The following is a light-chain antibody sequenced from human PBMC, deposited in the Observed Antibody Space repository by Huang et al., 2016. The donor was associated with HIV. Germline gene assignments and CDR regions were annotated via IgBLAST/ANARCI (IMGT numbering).Light chain of an antibody. J-gene: IGKJ4*01. CDR2: NAS. CDR3: LQDYSYPLT. V-gene: IGKV1-6*01. Sequence: AIQMTQSPSSLSASVGDRVTITCRASEGIKKDLGWYQQKQGKAPKLLIYNASKLQGGVPSRFSGGGSDTDFTLTISSLQPEDFATYYCLQDYSYPLTFGGGTKVEFK. CDR1: EGIKKD.